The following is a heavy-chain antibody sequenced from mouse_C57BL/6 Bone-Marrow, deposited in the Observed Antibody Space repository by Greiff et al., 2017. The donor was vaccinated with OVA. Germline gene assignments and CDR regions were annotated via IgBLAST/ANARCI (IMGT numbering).Heavy chain of an antibody. CDR2: IYPRDGST. D-gene: IGHD2-3*01. CDR3: AKGFDDGYLYWYFDV. J-gene: IGHJ1*03. CDR1: GYTFTSYD. V-gene: IGHV1-85*01. Sequence: VKVVESGPELVKPGASVKLSCKASGYTFTSYDINWVKQRPGQGLEWIGWIYPRDGSTKYNEKFKGKATLTVDTSSSTAYMELHSLTSEDSAVYFCAKGFDDGYLYWYFDVWGTGTTVTVSS.